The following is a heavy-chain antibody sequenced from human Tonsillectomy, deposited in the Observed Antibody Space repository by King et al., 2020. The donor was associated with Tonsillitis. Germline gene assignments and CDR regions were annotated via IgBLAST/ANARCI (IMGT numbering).Heavy chain of an antibody. D-gene: IGHD1/OR15-1a*01. V-gene: IGHV3-9*01. CDR3: SKRPRTLEGVLAVFDI. CDR1: GFTFDDYA. J-gene: IGHJ3*02. CDR2: ISWNSGII. Sequence: VQLVESGGGLVQPGRSLRLSCAASGFTFDDYAMHWVRQAPGKGLEWVSGISWNSGIISYEDSVKGRFTISRDNAKNSLYLQMNSLRAEDTALYYCSKRPRTLEGVLAVFDIWGQGTMVTVSS.